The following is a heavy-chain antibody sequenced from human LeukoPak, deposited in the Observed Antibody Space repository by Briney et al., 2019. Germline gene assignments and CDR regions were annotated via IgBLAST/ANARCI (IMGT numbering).Heavy chain of an antibody. D-gene: IGHD6-13*01. Sequence: ASVKVSCKASGYTFTSYGISWVRQAPGQGLEWMGWISAYNGNTNYAQKLQGRVTMTTDTSTSTAYMELRSLRSDDTAVYYCARDSGSSSWYNWFDPWGQGTLVTVSP. V-gene: IGHV1-18*01. CDR2: ISAYNGNT. CDR3: ARDSGSSSWYNWFDP. J-gene: IGHJ5*02. CDR1: GYTFTSYG.